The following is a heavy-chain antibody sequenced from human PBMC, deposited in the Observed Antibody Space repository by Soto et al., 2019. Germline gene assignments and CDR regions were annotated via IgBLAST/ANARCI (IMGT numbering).Heavy chain of an antibody. Sequence: GASVKVSCKASGFTFTSSAVQWVRQARGQRLEWIGWIVVGSGNTNYAQKFQERVTITRDMSTSTAYMELSSLRSEDTAVYYCAAEAPLGIAARPWYYYGMDVWGQGTTVTVSS. D-gene: IGHD6-6*01. CDR1: GFTFTSSA. V-gene: IGHV1-58*01. CDR2: IVVGSGNT. J-gene: IGHJ6*02. CDR3: AAEAPLGIAARPWYYYGMDV.